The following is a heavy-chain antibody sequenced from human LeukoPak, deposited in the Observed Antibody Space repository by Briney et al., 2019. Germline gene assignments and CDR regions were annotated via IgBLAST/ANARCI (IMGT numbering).Heavy chain of an antibody. Sequence: SETLSLTCTVSGGSISSHYWTWIRQPPGKGLEWSGYIYYSGSTNYNPSLKSRVTISVDTSKNQFSLKLSSVTAADTAVYYCARETTVVTPGRSDVFDIWGQGTMVTVSS. J-gene: IGHJ3*02. CDR2: IYYSGST. CDR1: GGSISSHY. D-gene: IGHD4-23*01. V-gene: IGHV4-59*11. CDR3: ARETTVVTPGRSDVFDI.